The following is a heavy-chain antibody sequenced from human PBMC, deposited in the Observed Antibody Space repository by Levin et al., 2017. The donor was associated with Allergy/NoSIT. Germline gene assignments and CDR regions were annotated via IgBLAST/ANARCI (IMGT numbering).Heavy chain of an antibody. V-gene: IGHV3-30*18. CDR2: ISYDGSNK. Sequence: GGSLRLSCAASGFTFSSYGMHWVRQAPGKGLEWVAVISYDGSNKYYADSVKGRFTISRDNSKNTLYLQMNSLRAEDTAVYYCAKVTRPGSGWYMGYFQHWGQGTLVTVSS. CDR1: GFTFSSYG. CDR3: AKVTRPGSGWYMGYFQH. D-gene: IGHD6-19*01. J-gene: IGHJ1*01.